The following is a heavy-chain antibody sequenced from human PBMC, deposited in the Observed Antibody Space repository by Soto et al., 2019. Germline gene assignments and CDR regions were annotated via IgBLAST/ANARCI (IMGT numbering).Heavy chain of an antibody. Sequence: ASVKVSCKASRYSFTTYALHWVRRAPGQRLEWMGWINAGNGDTKYSEKFQGRVTITRDTSANTAYMELSSLRSEDTSVYYCARDPGTGAALRAYHFDYWGQGTLVTVSS. D-gene: IGHD1-1*01. CDR2: INAGNGDT. V-gene: IGHV1-3*01. CDR3: ARDPGTGAALRAYHFDY. CDR1: RYSFTTYA. J-gene: IGHJ4*02.